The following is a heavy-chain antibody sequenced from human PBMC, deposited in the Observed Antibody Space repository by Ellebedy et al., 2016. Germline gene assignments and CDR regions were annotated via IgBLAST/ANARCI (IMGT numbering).Heavy chain of an antibody. J-gene: IGHJ6*02. CDR2: ISSSGSTK. Sequence: GESLKISXAASGFNFNDYYMSWIRQAPGKGLEWLSYISSSGSTKYYADSAKGRFTISRDNAKNSLFLQVSSLRAEDTAVYYCARELFPPVGDSLGYGMDVWGQGTTVTVSS. V-gene: IGHV3-11*01. CDR3: ARELFPPVGDSLGYGMDV. D-gene: IGHD3-16*01. CDR1: GFNFNDYY.